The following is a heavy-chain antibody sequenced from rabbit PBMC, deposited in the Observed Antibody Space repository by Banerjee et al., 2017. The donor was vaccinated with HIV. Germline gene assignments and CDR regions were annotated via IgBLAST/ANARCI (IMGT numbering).Heavy chain of an antibody. CDR2: IWTGNSKT. J-gene: IGHJ6*01. Sequence: QEQLEESGGDLVKPEGSLTLTCTASGFTLSSYWMCWVRQAPGKGLEWIGCIWTGNSKTAYANWAKGRFTISKTSSTTVTLQMTSLTAADTATYFCARHGSSSVWGGDLWGPGTLVTVS. CDR1: GFTLSSYW. D-gene: IGHD4-1*01. CDR3: ARHGSSSVWGGDL. V-gene: IGHV1S45*01.